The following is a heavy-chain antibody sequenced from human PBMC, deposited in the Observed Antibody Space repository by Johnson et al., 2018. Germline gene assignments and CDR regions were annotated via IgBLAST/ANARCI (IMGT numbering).Heavy chain of an antibody. J-gene: IGHJ1*01. V-gene: IGHV3-30*03. CDR2: ISYDGSTK. D-gene: IGHD6-25*01. CDR3: APGYGSAPNSEYFHH. CDR1: GLIFSTYG. Sequence: QVQLVESGGGVVQPGRSLRLSCVASGLIFSTYGMHWVRQAPGKGLEWVAVISYDGSTKYYADSVRGRFTISRDNSKNTLYLQMNSLRAEDTALYSCAPGYGSAPNSEYFHHWGQGTLVTVSS.